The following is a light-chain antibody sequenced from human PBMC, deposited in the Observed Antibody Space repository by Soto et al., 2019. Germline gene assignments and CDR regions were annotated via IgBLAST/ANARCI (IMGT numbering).Light chain of an antibody. CDR2: DVN. V-gene: IGLV2-11*01. Sequence: QSALTQPRSVSGSPGQSVTISCTGTSSVIANYDYVSWYQQHPGKVPKLVIYDVNKRPSGVPSRFSGSKSGDTASLTISGLQADDEADYYCYSYTGSYTFVFGTGTKLTVL. J-gene: IGLJ1*01. CDR1: SSVIANYDY. CDR3: YSYTGSYTFV.